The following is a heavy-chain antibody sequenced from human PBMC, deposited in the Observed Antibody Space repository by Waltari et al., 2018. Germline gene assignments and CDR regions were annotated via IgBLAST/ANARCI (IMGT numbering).Heavy chain of an antibody. D-gene: IGHD1-26*01. CDR2: ISPSSNTI. CDR1: GFSFSNYE. J-gene: IGHJ4*02. CDR3: ARWVLPIDY. Sequence: VQLVESGGGLVLPGGYLRLSCAASGFSFSNYEMTWVRQAPGKGLEWLSYISPSSNTIYYADSVKGRFSISRDNAKNSLFLQMNGLRAEDTAVYYCARWVLPIDYWGLGTLVTVSS. V-gene: IGHV3-48*03.